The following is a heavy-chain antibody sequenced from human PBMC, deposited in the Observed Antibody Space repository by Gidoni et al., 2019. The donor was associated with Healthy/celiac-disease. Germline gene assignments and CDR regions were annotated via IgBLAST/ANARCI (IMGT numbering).Heavy chain of an antibody. Sequence: ITSKASGPTLVKTTQTRTLTCTFSGFSLSTSGVGVGWIRHPPGKALERLALIYWDDDKRYSPSLKNKLTITKDTSKNQVVLTMTNRDPVDTAAYDCAHTLGWHLEPSFDYWGQGTLVTVSS. J-gene: IGHJ4*02. V-gene: IGHV2-5*02. CDR3: AHTLGWHLEPSFDY. CDR1: GFSLSTSGVG. D-gene: IGHD6-19*01. CDR2: IYWDDDK.